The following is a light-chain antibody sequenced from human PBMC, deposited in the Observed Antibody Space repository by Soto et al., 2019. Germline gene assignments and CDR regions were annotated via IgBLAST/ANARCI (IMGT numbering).Light chain of an antibody. V-gene: IGKV3-20*01. Sequence: EVVLPQSPGTMSLSPGASSTLSCRASQSVDSYLAWYRQKPGQAHRLVIYGASRRATGIPDRFSGSGSGTDFTLTISRLEPEEFAVFYCNKYGTSPWTVGTGNKVDIK. CDR3: NKYGTSPWT. CDR1: QSVDSY. J-gene: IGKJ1*01. CDR2: GAS.